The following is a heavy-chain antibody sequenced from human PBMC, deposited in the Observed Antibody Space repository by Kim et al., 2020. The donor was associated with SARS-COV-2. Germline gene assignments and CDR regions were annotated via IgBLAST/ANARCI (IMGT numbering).Heavy chain of an antibody. CDR1: GYTFTSYG. CDR3: ARDGRGGYDWGGSYYYYYGMDV. CDR2: ISAYNGNT. J-gene: IGHJ6*02. Sequence: ASVKVSCKASGYTFTSYGISWVRQAPGQGLEWMGWISAYNGNTNYAQKLQGRVTMTTDTSTSTSYMELRSLRSDDTAVYYCARDGRGGYDWGGSYYYYYGMDVWGQGTTVTVSS. V-gene: IGHV1-18*04. D-gene: IGHD5-12*01.